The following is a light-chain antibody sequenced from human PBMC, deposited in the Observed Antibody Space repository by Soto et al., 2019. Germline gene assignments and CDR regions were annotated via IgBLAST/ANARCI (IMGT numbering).Light chain of an antibody. J-gene: IGKJ1*01. CDR1: QSVSSN. CDR3: QQYNNWRT. V-gene: IGKV3-15*01. Sequence: EIVITQSPATLSVYPGERATLSCRASQSVSSNLAWYQQKPGQAPRLLIYGASTRATGIPARFSGSGSGTEFTLTISSLQSEDFAVYYCQQYNNWRTFGQGTKVDI. CDR2: GAS.